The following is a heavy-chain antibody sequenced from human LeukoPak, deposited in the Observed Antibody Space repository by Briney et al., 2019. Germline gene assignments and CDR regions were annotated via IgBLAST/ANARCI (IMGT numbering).Heavy chain of an antibody. CDR1: GGSISSYY. CDR2: IYDSGST. J-gene: IGHJ4*02. V-gene: IGHV4-59*01. CDR3: ARGGYYDSSGYYYFDY. Sequence: PSETLSLTCTVSGGSISSYYWSWVRQPPGKGLEWIGYIYDSGSTNYNPSLKSRVTISAGTSKNQFSLRLSSVTAADTAVYYCARGGYYDSSGYYYFDYWGQGTLVTVSS. D-gene: IGHD3-22*01.